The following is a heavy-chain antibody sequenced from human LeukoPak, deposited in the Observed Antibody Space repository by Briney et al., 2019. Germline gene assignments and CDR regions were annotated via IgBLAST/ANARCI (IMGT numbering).Heavy chain of an antibody. Sequence: GRSLRLSCAASGFTFSSYGMHWVRQAPGKGLEWVAFIRYDGSNKYYADSVKGRFTISRDNSKNTLYLQMNSLRAEDTAVYYCAKELFWYCSGGSCYFDYWGQGTLVTVSS. V-gene: IGHV3-30*02. CDR2: IRYDGSNK. D-gene: IGHD2-15*01. CDR1: GFTFSSYG. J-gene: IGHJ4*02. CDR3: AKELFWYCSGGSCYFDY.